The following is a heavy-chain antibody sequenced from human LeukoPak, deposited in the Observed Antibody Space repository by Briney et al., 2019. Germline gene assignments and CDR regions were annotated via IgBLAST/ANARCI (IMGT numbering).Heavy chain of an antibody. CDR1: GDTFSIYG. J-gene: IGHJ4*02. D-gene: IGHD2-2*01. CDR3: ARRYCSSTSCQFDY. CDR2: IIPISGAA. Sequence: ASVKVSCKAVGDTFSIYGISWVRQAPGQGLEWMGGIIPISGAAEYAQKFQGRVTITADEPTTTAYMELTSLTSDDTAVYYCARRYCSSTSCQFDYWGQGTLVTVSS. V-gene: IGHV1-69*13.